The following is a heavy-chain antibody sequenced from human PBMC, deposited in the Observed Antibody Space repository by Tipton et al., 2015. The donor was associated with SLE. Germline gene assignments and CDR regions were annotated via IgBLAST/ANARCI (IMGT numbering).Heavy chain of an antibody. CDR1: GGSFSGYY. Sequence: TLSLTCAVYGGSFSGYYWCWIRQPPGKGLEWIGEINHSGSTNYNPSLKSRVTISVDTSKNQFSLKLSSVTAADTAVYYCARDGWELFHAFDIWGQGTMVTVSS. CDR3: ARDGWELFHAFDI. J-gene: IGHJ3*02. D-gene: IGHD1-26*01. V-gene: IGHV4-34*01. CDR2: INHSGST.